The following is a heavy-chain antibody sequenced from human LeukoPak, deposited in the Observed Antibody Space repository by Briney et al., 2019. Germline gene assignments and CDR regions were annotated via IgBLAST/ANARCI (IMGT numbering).Heavy chain of an antibody. CDR2: IYYSGDT. CDR1: GGSMNNYY. Sequence: SETLSLTCTVSGGSMNNYYWSWIRQPPGKGLEWIGYIYYSGDTNYSPSLKSRVTISVDTSKNQFSLKLNSVTTADTPVYYCARDVSYFGSGSVQYAFDIWGQGRMVTVSS. CDR3: ARDVSYFGSGSVQYAFDI. D-gene: IGHD3-10*01. V-gene: IGHV4-59*01. J-gene: IGHJ3*02.